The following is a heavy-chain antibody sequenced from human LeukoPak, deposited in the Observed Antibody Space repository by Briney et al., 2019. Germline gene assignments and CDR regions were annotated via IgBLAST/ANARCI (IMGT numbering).Heavy chain of an antibody. CDR1: GFTFDDYA. CDR3: AKDIRYYYDSSGYFDL. D-gene: IGHD3-22*01. V-gene: IGHV3-9*01. CDR2: ISWNSGSI. J-gene: IGHJ2*01. Sequence: PGGPLRLSCAASGFTFDDYAMHWVRQAPGKGLEWVSGISWNSGSIGYADSVKGRFTISRDNAKNSLYLQMNSLRAEDTALYYCAKDIRYYYDSSGYFDLWGRGTLVTVSS.